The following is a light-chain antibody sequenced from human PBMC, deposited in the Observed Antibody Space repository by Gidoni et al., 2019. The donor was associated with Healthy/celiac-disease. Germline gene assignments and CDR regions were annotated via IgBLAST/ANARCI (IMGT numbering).Light chain of an antibody. CDR1: SSDVGGYNY. Sequence: QSALTQPASVSGSPGQSITISCTGTSSDVGGYNYVSWYQQPPGKAPKLMIYEVSNRPSGVSTRFSGSKSGNTASLTISGLQAEDEADYYCSSYTSSSTLVFGGGTKLTVL. V-gene: IGLV2-14*01. CDR2: EVS. J-gene: IGLJ2*01. CDR3: SSYTSSSTLV.